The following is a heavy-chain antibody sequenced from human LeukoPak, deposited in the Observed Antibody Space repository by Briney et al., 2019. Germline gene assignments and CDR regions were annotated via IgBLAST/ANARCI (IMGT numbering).Heavy chain of an antibody. CDR3: AKDPRGSHNWLDP. D-gene: IGHD1-26*01. Sequence: GGSLRLSCAASGFTFSSYAMYWVRQAPGKGLEGVSSVSGYGGSKYYADSVKGRFTISRDNSKNTLYLQMNSLGADDTAVYFCAKDPRGSHNWLDPWGQGTLVTVSS. CDR2: VSGYGGSK. CDR1: GFTFSSYA. J-gene: IGHJ5*02. V-gene: IGHV3-23*01.